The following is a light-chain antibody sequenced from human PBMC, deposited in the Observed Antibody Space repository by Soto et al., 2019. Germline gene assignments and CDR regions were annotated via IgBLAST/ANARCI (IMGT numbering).Light chain of an antibody. V-gene: IGLV2-14*03. Sequence: QSARTQPASVSGAPGQSITIPCTGTSSDVGGYDYVSWYQQHPGKAPKLMIYGVSYRPSGVSNRFSGSKSGDTASLTISGLQAEDEADYYCNSYSSSSSYVFGTGT. CDR1: SSDVGGYDY. J-gene: IGLJ1*01. CDR2: GVS. CDR3: NSYSSSSSYV.